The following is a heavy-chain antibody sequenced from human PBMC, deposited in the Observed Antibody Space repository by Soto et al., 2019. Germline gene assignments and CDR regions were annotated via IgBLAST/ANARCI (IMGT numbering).Heavy chain of an antibody. Sequence: GGSLRLSCAASGFSFGSYWMNWVRQAPGKGLEWVANIKYDGSEKYYVDSVKGRFTISRDNAKNSLYVQMNSLRAEDTAVYYCARERRELRGGYFYYGMDVWGQGTTVTVSS. CDR3: ARERRELRGGYFYYGMDV. V-gene: IGHV3-7*05. J-gene: IGHJ6*02. CDR2: IKYDGSEK. D-gene: IGHD1-26*01. CDR1: GFSFGSYW.